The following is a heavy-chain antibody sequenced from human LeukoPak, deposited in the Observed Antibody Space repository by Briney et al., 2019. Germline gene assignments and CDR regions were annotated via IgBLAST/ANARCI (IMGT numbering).Heavy chain of an antibody. Sequence: SETLSLTCAVYGGSISSYYWSWIRRPPGKGLEWIGYVYYSGRTNYNPDLKSRVTISVDTSKSQVSLTLTSVTAADTAVYYCARVYSIHWYFDLWGRGTLVTVSS. CDR2: VYYSGRT. CDR3: ARVYSIHWYFDL. D-gene: IGHD4-11*01. J-gene: IGHJ2*01. CDR1: GGSISSYY. V-gene: IGHV4-59*01.